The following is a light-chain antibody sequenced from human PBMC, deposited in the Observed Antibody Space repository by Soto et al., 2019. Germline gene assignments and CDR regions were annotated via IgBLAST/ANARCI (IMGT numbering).Light chain of an antibody. CDR1: QSISSY. CDR2: AAS. V-gene: IGKV1-39*01. CDR3: QQSYSTPFA. J-gene: IGKJ3*01. Sequence: DFPMTQSPSSLSASVGDRVTITCRASQSISSYLNWYQQKPGKAPKLLIYAASSLQSGVPSRFSGSGSGTDFTLTISSLQPEDFATYYCQQSYSTPFAFGPGTKVDIK.